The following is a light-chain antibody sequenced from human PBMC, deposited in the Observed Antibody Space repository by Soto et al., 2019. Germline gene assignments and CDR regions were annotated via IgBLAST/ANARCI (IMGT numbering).Light chain of an antibody. J-gene: IGKJ4*01. CDR1: QSVSSSY. Sequence: EIVLTQSPGTLSLSPGERATLSCRASQSVSSSYLAWYQQTPGQAPRLLIYGASSRATGIPDRFSGSWSGTDFTLTISRLEPEDFALYYCQQYGSSPAFGGGTKVEIK. V-gene: IGKV3-20*01. CDR3: QQYGSSPA. CDR2: GAS.